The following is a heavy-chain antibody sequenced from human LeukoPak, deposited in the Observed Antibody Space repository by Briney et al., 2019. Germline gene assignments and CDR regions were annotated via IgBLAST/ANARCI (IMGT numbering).Heavy chain of an antibody. Sequence: ASVKVSCKASGYTFTSYYMHWVRQAPGQGLEWMGWISAYYGNTNYAQKLQGRDTLTTDTSTSTAYMELRSLRSDDTAVYYCARADDISPRYYYGMDVWGPGTTVSVSS. CDR1: GYTFTSYY. D-gene: IGHD3-9*01. J-gene: IGHJ6*02. CDR2: ISAYYGNT. V-gene: IGHV1-18*04. CDR3: ARADDISPRYYYGMDV.